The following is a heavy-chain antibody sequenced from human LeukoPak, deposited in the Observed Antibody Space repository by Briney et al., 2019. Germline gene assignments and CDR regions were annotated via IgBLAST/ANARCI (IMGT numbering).Heavy chain of an antibody. V-gene: IGHV3-53*01. CDR3: AGQWLPQPIDY. CDR2: IYSGGST. CDR1: GFTVSSNY. D-gene: IGHD6-19*01. J-gene: IGHJ4*02. Sequence: GGSLRLSCAASGFTVSSNYMSWVRQAPGKGLEWVSVIYSGGSTYSADSVKGRFTISRDNSKNTLYLQMNSLRAEDTAVYYCAGQWLPQPIDYWGQGTLVTVSS.